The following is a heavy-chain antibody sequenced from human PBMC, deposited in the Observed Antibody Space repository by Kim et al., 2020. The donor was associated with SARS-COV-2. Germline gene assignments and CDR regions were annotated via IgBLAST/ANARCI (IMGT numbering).Heavy chain of an antibody. V-gene: IGHV4-59*01. Sequence: TNHRPTLKSRVTISVATSKNQFCLKLGPVTAADTAVYYCARDMEGNDGMDVWGQGTTVTVSS. CDR2: T. D-gene: IGHD1-1*01. CDR3: ARDMEGNDGMDV. J-gene: IGHJ6*02.